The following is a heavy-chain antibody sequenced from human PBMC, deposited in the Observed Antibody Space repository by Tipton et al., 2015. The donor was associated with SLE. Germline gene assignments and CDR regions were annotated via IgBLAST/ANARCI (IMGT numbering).Heavy chain of an antibody. CDR1: GGSISSGGYY. D-gene: IGHD2-2*01. V-gene: IGHV4-39*07. CDR3: ARSLPEYQYRVEYFQH. J-gene: IGHJ1*01. Sequence: TLSLTCTVSGGSISSGGYYWGWIRQPPGKGLEWIGSIYYSGSTYYNPSLKSRVTISVDTSKNQFSLKLSSVTAADTAVYYCARSLPEYQYRVEYFQHWGQGTLVTVSS. CDR2: IYYSGST.